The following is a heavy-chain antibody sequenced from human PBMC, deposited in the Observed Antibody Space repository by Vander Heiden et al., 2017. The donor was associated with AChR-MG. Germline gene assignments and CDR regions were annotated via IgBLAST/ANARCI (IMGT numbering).Heavy chain of an antibody. J-gene: IGHJ6*02. CDR3: ARRAGVDPGYYYYGMDV. Sequence: LQLQESGPGLVKPSETLSLTCTVSGGSISSSSYYWGWIRQPPGKGLEWIGSIYYSGSTYYNPSLKSRVTISVDTSKNQFSLKLSSVTAADTAVYYCARRAGVDPGYYYYGMDVWGQGTTVTVSS. D-gene: IGHD1-1*01. CDR2: IYYSGST. V-gene: IGHV4-39*01. CDR1: GGSISSSSYY.